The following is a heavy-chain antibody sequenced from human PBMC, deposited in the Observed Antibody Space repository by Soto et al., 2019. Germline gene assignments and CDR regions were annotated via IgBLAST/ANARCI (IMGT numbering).Heavy chain of an antibody. V-gene: IGHV3-23*01. Sequence: LRISCAASEVTFSKYAMTRVRQAPGKGLEWVSLITGSDGRTYYADSVKGRFTISRDNSKNTLFLQMNSLRAEDTAVYYCAKATYDTTFYTSSFDSWGQGTLVNVSS. CDR1: EVTFSKYA. CDR2: ITGSDGRT. J-gene: IGHJ4*02. D-gene: IGHD3-22*01. CDR3: AKATYDTTFYTSSFDS.